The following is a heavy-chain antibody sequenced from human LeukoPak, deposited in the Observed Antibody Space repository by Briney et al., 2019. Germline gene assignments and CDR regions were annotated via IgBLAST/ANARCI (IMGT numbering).Heavy chain of an antibody. CDR2: INHSGST. D-gene: IGHD3-10*01. CDR3: ARVSAGFDP. CDR1: GGSISSGSNY. V-gene: IGHV4-39*07. Sequence: SETLSLTCTVSGGSISSGSNYWSWIRQPPGKGLEWIGEINHSGSTNYNPSLKSRVTISVDTSKNQFSLKLSSVTAADTAVYYCARVSAGFDPWGQGTLVTVSS. J-gene: IGHJ5*02.